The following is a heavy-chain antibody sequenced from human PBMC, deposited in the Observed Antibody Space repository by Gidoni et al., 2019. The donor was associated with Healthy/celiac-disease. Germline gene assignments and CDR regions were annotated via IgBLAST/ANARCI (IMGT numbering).Heavy chain of an antibody. Sequence: QLQLQESGPGLVKPSETLSLTCTVSGGSISSSSYYWGWMRQPPGKGLEWIGSIYYSVSTYYNPSLKSRVTISVDTSKNQFSLKLSSGTAADTAVYYCARDSHYYDSSGYYPIDYWGQGTLVTVSS. CDR1: GGSISSSSYY. V-gene: IGHV4-39*07. CDR2: IYYSVST. D-gene: IGHD3-22*01. CDR3: ARDSHYYDSSGYYPIDY. J-gene: IGHJ4*02.